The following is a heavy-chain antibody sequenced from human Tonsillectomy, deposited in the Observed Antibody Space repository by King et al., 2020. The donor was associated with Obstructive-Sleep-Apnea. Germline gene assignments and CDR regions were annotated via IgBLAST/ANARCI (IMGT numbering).Heavy chain of an antibody. Sequence: VLLVESGGGVVQPGGSLTLSCAASGFTFSSFGMHWVRQAPGKGLEWVAVIWADGSDFYYSDSVKGRFTVSRDNSKGTLYLQMNTLRADDTSVYYCAKGGRYTSGHSTLYFDSWGQGTLVTVSS. D-gene: IGHD5-18*01. V-gene: IGHV3-33*06. CDR3: AKGGRYTSGHSTLYFDS. CDR1: GFTFSSFG. J-gene: IGHJ4*02. CDR2: IWADGSDF.